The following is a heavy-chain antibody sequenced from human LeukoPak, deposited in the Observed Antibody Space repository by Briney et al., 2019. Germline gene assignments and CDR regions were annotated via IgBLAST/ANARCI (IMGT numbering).Heavy chain of an antibody. J-gene: IGHJ4*02. CDR3: ARVTTWGAAAAMGLDY. D-gene: IGHD6-13*01. CDR2: INHSGST. Sequence: SETLSLTCAVYGGSFSGYYGSWIRQPPGKGLEWIGEINHSGSTNYNPSLKSRVTISVDTSKNQFSLKLSSVTAADTAVYYCARVTTWGAAAAMGLDYWGQGTLVTVSS. CDR1: GGSFSGYY. V-gene: IGHV4-34*01.